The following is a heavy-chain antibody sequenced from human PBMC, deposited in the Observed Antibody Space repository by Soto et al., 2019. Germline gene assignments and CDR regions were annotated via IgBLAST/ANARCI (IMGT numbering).Heavy chain of an antibody. D-gene: IGHD2-15*01. J-gene: IGHJ3*02. CDR3: ASTGDCYNLAAFDI. Sequence: QVQLQESGPGLVKPSETLSLTCTVSGGSINSYSWSWIRQPPGKGLEWIGYISYTGTTNSNSSLNRRLPISVETSNNQLSLRLTAVTAADTAVYYCASTGDCYNLAAFDIWGQGSVVTVSS. CDR1: GGSINSYS. CDR2: ISYTGTT. V-gene: IGHV4-59*08.